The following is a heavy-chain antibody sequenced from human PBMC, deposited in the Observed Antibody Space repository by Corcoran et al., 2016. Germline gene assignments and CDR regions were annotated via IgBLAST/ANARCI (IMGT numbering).Heavy chain of an antibody. V-gene: IGHV3-49*03. J-gene: IGHJ4*02. CDR1: GFTFGDYA. CDR3: TRVPDYYDSSGYYEGYFDY. CDR2: IRSNAYGGTT. D-gene: IGHD3-22*01. Sequence: EVQLVESGGGLVQPGRSLRLSCTASGFTFGDYAMSWFRQAPGKGLEWVGFIRSNAYGGTTEYAASVKGRFTISRDDSKSIAYLQMNSLKTEDTAVYYCTRVPDYYDSSGYYEGYFDYWGQGTLVTVSS.